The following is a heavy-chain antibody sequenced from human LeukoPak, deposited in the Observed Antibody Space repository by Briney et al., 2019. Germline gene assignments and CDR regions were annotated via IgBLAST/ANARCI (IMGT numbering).Heavy chain of an antibody. CDR1: GFTFSGYA. J-gene: IGHJ4*02. Sequence: GGSLRLFCAASGFTFSGYAMSWVRQAPGKGLEWVSAISGSGGSTYYADSVKGRFTISRDNSKNTLYLQMNSLRAEDTAVYYCAKVPRHIVVVTAIDYWGQGTLVTVSS. V-gene: IGHV3-23*01. D-gene: IGHD2-21*02. CDR3: AKVPRHIVVVTAIDY. CDR2: ISGSGGST.